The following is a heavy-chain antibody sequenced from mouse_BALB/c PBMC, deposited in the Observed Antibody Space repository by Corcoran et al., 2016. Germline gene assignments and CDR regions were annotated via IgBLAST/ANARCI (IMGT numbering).Heavy chain of an antibody. V-gene: IGHV1S136*01. CDR1: GYTFTSYV. J-gene: IGHJ4*01. CDR3: ARLYPGIAMDY. Sequence: EVQLQQSGPELVKPGASVKMSCKASGYTFTSYVMHWVKQKPGQGLEWIGYINPYNDGTKYHEKFKGKATLTSDKSSSTAYMELSSLTSEDSAVYDCARLYPGIAMDYWGQGTSVTVSS. CDR2: INPYNDGT.